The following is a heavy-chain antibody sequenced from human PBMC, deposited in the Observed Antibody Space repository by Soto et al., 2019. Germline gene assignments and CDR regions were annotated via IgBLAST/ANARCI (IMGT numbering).Heavy chain of an antibody. D-gene: IGHD2-21*02. Sequence: QITLKESGPTLVKPTQTLTLTCTFSGFSLSTSGVGVGWIRQPPGKALEWLAVIYWDDDNRYSPSLRSRLTFTKDTSKNQVVLTMTNMDPVDTATYYCAHKATAKLTARVFDYWGQGLLVTVTS. CDR2: IYWDDDN. CDR3: AHKATAKLTARVFDY. CDR1: GFSLSTSGVG. J-gene: IGHJ4*02. V-gene: IGHV2-5*02.